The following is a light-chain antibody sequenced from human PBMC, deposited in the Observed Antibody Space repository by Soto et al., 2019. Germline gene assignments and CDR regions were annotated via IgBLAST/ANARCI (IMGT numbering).Light chain of an antibody. CDR3: AAWDDSLNGVV. Sequence: QAVVTQPPSASGTPGQRVTISCSGNSSNIGSNTVNWYQQLPGTAPKLLIYTNTQRPSGVPDRFSGSKSGTSASLAISGLQSEDEADYYCAAWDDSLNGVVFGGGTKLTVL. CDR1: SSNIGSNT. V-gene: IGLV1-44*01. CDR2: TNT. J-gene: IGLJ2*01.